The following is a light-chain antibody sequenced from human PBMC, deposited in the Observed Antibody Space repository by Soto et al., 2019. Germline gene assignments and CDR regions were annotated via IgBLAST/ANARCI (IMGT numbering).Light chain of an antibody. V-gene: IGLV2-14*01. Sequence: QSALTQPASASGSPGQSITISCTGTSGDVGGYNSVSWYQQHPGKAPKLMIYEVSNRPSGVSNRFSGSKSGNTASLTISGLQAEDEGDYYCSSYTSSVTVAFGGETKVTVL. J-gene: IGLJ2*01. CDR3: SSYTSSVTVA. CDR1: SGDVGGYNS. CDR2: EVS.